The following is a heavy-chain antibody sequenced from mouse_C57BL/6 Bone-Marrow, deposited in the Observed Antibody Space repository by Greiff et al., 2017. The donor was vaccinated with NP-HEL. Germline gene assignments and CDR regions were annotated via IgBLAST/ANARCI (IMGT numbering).Heavy chain of an antibody. D-gene: IGHD2-4*01. CDR3: ARMGGLRQRKVMDY. Sequence: VQVVESGPGLVAPSQSLSITCTVSGFSLTSYAISWVRQPPGKGLEWLGVIWTGGGTNYNSALKSRLSISKDNSKSQVFLKMNSLQTDDTARYYCARMGGLRQRKVMDYWGQGTSVTVSS. CDR2: IWTGGGT. CDR1: GFSLTSYA. V-gene: IGHV2-9-1*01. J-gene: IGHJ4*01.